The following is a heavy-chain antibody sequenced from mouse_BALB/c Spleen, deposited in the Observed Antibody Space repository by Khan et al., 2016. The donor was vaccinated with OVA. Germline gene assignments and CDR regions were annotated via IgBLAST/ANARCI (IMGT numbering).Heavy chain of an antibody. J-gene: IGHJ3*01. D-gene: IGHD2-4*01. CDR2: IWSGGST. CDR3: TRNYDYDEGLAY. CDR1: GFSLTNYG. V-gene: IGHV2-2*02. Sequence: VQLQESGPGLVQPSQSLSITCTVSGFSLTNYGVHWVRQSPGKGLEWLGLIWSGGSTDYNAAFISRLSISKDNSKSQVFFKMNSLQANDTAIYCCTRNYDYDEGLAYWGQGTLVTVSA.